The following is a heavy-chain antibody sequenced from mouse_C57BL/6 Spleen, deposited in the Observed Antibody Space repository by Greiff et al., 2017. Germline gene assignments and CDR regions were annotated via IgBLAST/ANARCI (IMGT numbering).Heavy chain of an antibody. D-gene: IGHD4-1*01. CDR3: AREGDNWDRRFAY. V-gene: IGHV1-81*01. CDR2: IYPRSGNT. Sequence: VQLQQSGAELARPGASVKLSCKASGYTFTSYGISWVKQRTGQGLEWIGEIYPRSGNTYYNEKFKGKATLTADKSSSTAYLELRSLTSEDSAVYFCAREGDNWDRRFAYWGQGTLVTVSA. CDR1: GYTFTSYG. J-gene: IGHJ3*01.